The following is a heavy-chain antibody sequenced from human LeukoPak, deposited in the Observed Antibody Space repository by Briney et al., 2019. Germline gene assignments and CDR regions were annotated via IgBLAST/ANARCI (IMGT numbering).Heavy chain of an antibody. CDR1: GYTFTGYY. Sequence: ASEKVSCKASGYTFTGYYIHWVRQAPGQGLEWMGWINPDSGGTKSAQKFQGRVTMTRDTSINTAYMELSRLASDDTAVYYCARAPGSGYAFDSWGQGTQVSVSS. CDR3: ARAPGSGYAFDS. V-gene: IGHV1-2*02. D-gene: IGHD5-12*01. CDR2: INPDSGGT. J-gene: IGHJ4*02.